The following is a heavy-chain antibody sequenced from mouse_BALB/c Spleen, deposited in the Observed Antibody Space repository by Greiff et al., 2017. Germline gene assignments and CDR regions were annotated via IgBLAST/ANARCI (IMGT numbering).Heavy chain of an antibody. J-gene: IGHJ3*01. Sequence: EVKLQESGGGLVKPGGSLRLSCATSGFTFTAYYMSWVRQPPGKALEWLGFIRNKANGFTTEYSASVKGRFTSSRDNSQSILYLQMNTLRAEDSATDYCARDGGAWFAYWGQGTLVTVSA. CDR1: GFTFTAYY. V-gene: IGHV7-3*02. CDR2: IRNKANGFTT. CDR3: ARDGGAWFAY.